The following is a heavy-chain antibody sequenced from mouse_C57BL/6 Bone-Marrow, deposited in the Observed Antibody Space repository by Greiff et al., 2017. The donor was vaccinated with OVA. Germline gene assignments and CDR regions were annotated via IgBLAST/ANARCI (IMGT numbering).Heavy chain of an antibody. J-gene: IGHJ3*01. V-gene: IGHV2-3*01. CDR1: GFSLTSYG. CDR2: IWGNGGT. Sequence: VKVEESGPGLVAPSPSLSITCTVSGFSLTSYGVSWVRQPPGKGLEWLGVIWGNGGTNYHSALISRLSISKDNSKSQVFLKLNSLQTDDKATYYCAKDGSSQGGFADWGKGTLVTVSA. D-gene: IGHD1-1*01. CDR3: AKDGSSQGGFAD.